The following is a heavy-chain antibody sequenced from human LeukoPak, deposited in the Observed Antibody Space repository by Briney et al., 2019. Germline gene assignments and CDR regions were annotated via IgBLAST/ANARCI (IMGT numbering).Heavy chain of an antibody. CDR2: ISSSSTDI. V-gene: IGHV3-21*01. CDR1: GFTFRSYG. J-gene: IGHJ6*03. Sequence: PGGSLRLSCAASGFTFRSYGMDWVRQAPGKGLEWVSSISSSSTDIFYADPVKGRFTISRDNAKNSLYLQMSSLRAEDTAVYYCAFRLGFGDYGRYYYMDVWGKGTTVTVSS. D-gene: IGHD4-17*01. CDR3: AFRLGFGDYGRYYYMDV.